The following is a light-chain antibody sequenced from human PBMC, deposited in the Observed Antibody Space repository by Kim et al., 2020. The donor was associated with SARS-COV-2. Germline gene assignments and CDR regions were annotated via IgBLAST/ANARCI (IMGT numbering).Light chain of an antibody. V-gene: IGKV1-39*01. Sequence: DIQMTQSPSSLSASVGDRVTITCRASQTISNYLNWYQQKPGKAPKLLIYAASSLQSGAPSRFSGSGSGTDFTLTISSLQPEDFATYYCQESYSIPFTFGPGTKVDIK. CDR3: QESYSIPFT. CDR2: AAS. CDR1: QTISNY. J-gene: IGKJ3*01.